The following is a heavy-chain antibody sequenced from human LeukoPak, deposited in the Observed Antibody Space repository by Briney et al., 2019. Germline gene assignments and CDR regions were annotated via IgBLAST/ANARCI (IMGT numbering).Heavy chain of an antibody. CDR3: ARRPMPTYYYDSSGSSYYFDY. D-gene: IGHD3-22*01. Sequence: SETLSLTCTVSGGSISTSNYYWGWIRQPPGKGLEWIGNIFYSGSTYYSPSLKSRVTISLDTSRNQFSLKLSSVTAADTAVYYCARRPMPTYYYDSSGSSYYFDYWGQGTLVTGSS. J-gene: IGHJ4*02. V-gene: IGHV4-39*07. CDR1: GGSISTSNYY. CDR2: IFYSGST.